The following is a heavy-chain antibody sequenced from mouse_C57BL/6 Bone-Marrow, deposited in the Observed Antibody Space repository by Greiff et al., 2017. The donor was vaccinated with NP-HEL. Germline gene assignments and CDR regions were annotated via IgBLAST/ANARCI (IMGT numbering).Heavy chain of an antibody. CDR1: GYAFTNYL. CDR2: INPGSGGT. Sequence: QVQLKQSGAELVRPGTSVKVSCKASGYAFTNYLIEWVKQRPGQGLEWIGVINPGSGGTNYNEKFKGKATLTADKSSSTAYMQLSSLTSEDSAVYFCARRGYSNRDYWGQGTTLTVSS. J-gene: IGHJ2*01. D-gene: IGHD2-5*01. CDR3: ARRGYSNRDY. V-gene: IGHV1-54*01.